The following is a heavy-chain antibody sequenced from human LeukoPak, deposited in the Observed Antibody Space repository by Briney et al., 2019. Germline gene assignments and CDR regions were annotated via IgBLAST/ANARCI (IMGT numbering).Heavy chain of an antibody. D-gene: IGHD3-22*01. Sequence: ASVKVSCKASGGTFSSYAISWVRQAPGQGLEWMGWISAYNGNTNYAQKFQGRVTMTTDTSTSTAYMELRSLRSDDTAVYYCARYSSGYYYYYYYMDVWGKGTTVTVSS. V-gene: IGHV1-18*01. CDR3: ARYSSGYYYYYYYMDV. J-gene: IGHJ6*03. CDR2: ISAYNGNT. CDR1: GGTFSSYA.